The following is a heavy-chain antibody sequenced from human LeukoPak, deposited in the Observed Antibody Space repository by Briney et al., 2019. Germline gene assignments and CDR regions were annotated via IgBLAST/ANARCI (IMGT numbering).Heavy chain of an antibody. D-gene: IGHD3-10*01. CDR2: IYYSGNT. J-gene: IGHJ4*02. CDR1: GGSISSSSYY. Sequence: SETLSLTCTVSGGSISSSSYYWGWIRQPPGKGLEWIGTIYYSGNTYDNPSLKSRVTISVDTSKNQFSLNLSSVTAADTAVYYCASLYYGSGSFWGQGTLVTVSS. V-gene: IGHV4-39*07. CDR3: ASLYYGSGSF.